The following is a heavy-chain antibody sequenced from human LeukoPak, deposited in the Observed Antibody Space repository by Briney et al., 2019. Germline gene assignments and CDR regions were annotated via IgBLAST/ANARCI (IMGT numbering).Heavy chain of an antibody. CDR1: GFTFSNYW. CDR2: IKQDGSEK. J-gene: IGHJ4*02. CDR3: ARDRQIAY. Sequence: PGGSLRLSCAASGFTFSNYWLTWVRQAPGQGLEWVANIKQDGSEKHYVDSVKGRFTISRDNAKNSLYLQMNSLRAEDTAAYHCARDRQIAYWGQGTLVTVSS. V-gene: IGHV3-7*01.